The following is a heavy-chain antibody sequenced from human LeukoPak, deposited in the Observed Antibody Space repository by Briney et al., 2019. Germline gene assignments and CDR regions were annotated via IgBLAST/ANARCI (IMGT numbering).Heavy chain of an antibody. CDR2: IRYDGSNK. CDR1: GFTFSSYG. V-gene: IGHV3-30*02. Sequence: GGSLRLSCAASGFTFSSYGMHWVRQAPGKGLEWVAFIRYDGSNKYYADSVKGRFTISRDNAKNMVYLQMNSLRAEDTAVYYCASEAPFDIWGQGTMVTVTS. CDR3: ASEAPFDI. J-gene: IGHJ3*02.